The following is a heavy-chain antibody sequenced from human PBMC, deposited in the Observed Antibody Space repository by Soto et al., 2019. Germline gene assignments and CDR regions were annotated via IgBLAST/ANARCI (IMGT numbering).Heavy chain of an antibody. CDR1: GFTFSSYA. CDR3: AKGSLVVVVAATWGFDP. Sequence: GGSLRLSCAASGFTFSSYAMSWVRQAPGKGLEWVSAISGSGGSTYYADSVKGRFTISRDNSKNTLYLQMNSLRAEDTAVYYCAKGSLVVVVAATWGFDPWGQGTLVTVSS. CDR2: ISGSGGST. V-gene: IGHV3-23*01. J-gene: IGHJ5*02. D-gene: IGHD2-15*01.